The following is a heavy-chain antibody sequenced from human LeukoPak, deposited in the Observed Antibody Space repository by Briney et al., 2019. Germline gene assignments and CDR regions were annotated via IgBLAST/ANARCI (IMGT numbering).Heavy chain of an antibody. CDR1: GFTFRDHY. Sequence: GRSLRLSCVASGFTFRDHYMHWVRQAPGKGLEWVAVIWHDGSNKYYADSVKGRFTISRDNSKNTLYLQMNSLRVEDTAVYYCARGTSGWPFDSWGQGTLVTVSS. CDR3: ARGTSGWPFDS. J-gene: IGHJ4*02. D-gene: IGHD6-19*01. CDR2: IWHDGSNK. V-gene: IGHV3-33*01.